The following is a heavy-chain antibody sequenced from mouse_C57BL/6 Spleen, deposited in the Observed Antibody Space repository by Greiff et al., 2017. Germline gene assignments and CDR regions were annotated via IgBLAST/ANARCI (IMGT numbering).Heavy chain of an antibody. CDR2: IRNKANGYTT. V-gene: IGHV7-3*01. CDR1: GFTFTDYY. Sequence: DVMLVESGGGLVQPGGSLSLSCAASGFTFTDYYMSWVRQPPGKALEWLGFIRNKANGYTTEYSASVKGRFTISRDNSQSILYLQMNALRAEDSATYYCARSSYYSNYHAMDYWGQGTSVTVSS. J-gene: IGHJ4*01. CDR3: ARSSYYSNYHAMDY. D-gene: IGHD2-5*01.